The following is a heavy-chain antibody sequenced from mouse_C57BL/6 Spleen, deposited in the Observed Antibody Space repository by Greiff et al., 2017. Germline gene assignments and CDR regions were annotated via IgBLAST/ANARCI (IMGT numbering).Heavy chain of an antibody. CDR3: ARLDYSNMDY. CDR1: GYTFTSYW. CDR2: IYPSDSET. Sequence: VQLQQPGAELVRPGSSVKLSCKASGYTFTSYWMDWVKQRPGQGLEWIGNIYPSDSETHYNQKFTDKATLTVDKSSSTAYMQLSSLTSEDSAVYYCARLDYSNMDYWGQGTSVTVSS. V-gene: IGHV1-61*01. D-gene: IGHD2-5*01. J-gene: IGHJ4*01.